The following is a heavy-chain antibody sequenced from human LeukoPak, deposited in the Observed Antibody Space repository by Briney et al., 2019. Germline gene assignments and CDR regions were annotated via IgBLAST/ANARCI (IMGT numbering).Heavy chain of an antibody. V-gene: IGHV3-30-3*01. CDR3: ARELDYYYGMDV. J-gene: IGHJ6*02. Sequence: PGGSLRLSCAASGFTFSSYAMHWVRQAPGKGLEWVAVISYDGSNKYYADSVKGRFTISRDNSKNTPYLQMNSLRAEDTAVYYCARELDYYYGMDVWGQGTTVTVSS. CDR1: GFTFSSYA. CDR2: ISYDGSNK.